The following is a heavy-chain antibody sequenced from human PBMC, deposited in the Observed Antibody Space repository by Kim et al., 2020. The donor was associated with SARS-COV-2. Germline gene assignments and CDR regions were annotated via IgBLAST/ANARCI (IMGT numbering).Heavy chain of an antibody. CDR2: ISYDGSIK. Sequence: GGSLRLSCTASGFPFHGYGMHWLRQPPGKGLECVAFISYDGSIKYYADSVRDRFTISRDNSKNTLYLQMNNLRIEDTAVFYCVRDYDNSGCRWGQGTLVT. V-gene: IGHV3-30*03. J-gene: IGHJ4*02. CDR3: VRDYDNSGCR. CDR1: GFPFHGYG. D-gene: IGHD5-12*01.